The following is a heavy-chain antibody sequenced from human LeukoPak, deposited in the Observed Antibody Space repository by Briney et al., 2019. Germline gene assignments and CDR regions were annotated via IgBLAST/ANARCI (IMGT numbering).Heavy chain of an antibody. CDR1: GFTYRNYW. J-gene: IGHJ4*02. CDR3: ARDTTYSNYCSDH. D-gene: IGHD4-11*01. CDR2: IKGDGTEK. Sequence: GGSLRLSCTASGFTYRNYWMSWVRQAPGKGLECVANIKGDGTEKYYVDSVKGRFTISRDNAKSSLFLQMNSLRPEDTAVYYCARDTTYSNYCSDHWGQGTLVTVSS. V-gene: IGHV3-7*01.